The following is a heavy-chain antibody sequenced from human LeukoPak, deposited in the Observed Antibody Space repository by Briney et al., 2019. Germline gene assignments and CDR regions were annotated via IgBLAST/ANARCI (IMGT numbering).Heavy chain of an antibody. CDR2: INWNGGST. CDR3: ARAMGAVAGTFDY. Sequence: GGSLRLSCAASGFTFDDYGMSWVRQAPGKGLEWVSGINWNGGSTGYADSVKGRFTISGDNAKNSLYLQMNSLRAEDTALYYRARAMGAVAGTFDYWGQGTLVTVSS. V-gene: IGHV3-20*04. J-gene: IGHJ4*02. D-gene: IGHD6-19*01. CDR1: GFTFDDYG.